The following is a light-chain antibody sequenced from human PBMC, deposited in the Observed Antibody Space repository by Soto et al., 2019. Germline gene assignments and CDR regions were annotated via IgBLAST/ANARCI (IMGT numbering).Light chain of an antibody. Sequence: EIVMTQSPATLSVSPGDRAALSCRASQSVGSNLAWYQQKPGQAPRLLIYGASTRATGIPARFSGSGSGTEFTLTISSLQSEDFPIYFCQQYNNWPPDRTFGQGTKVEIK. CDR1: QSVGSN. J-gene: IGKJ1*01. CDR3: QQYNNWPPDRT. V-gene: IGKV3-15*01. CDR2: GAS.